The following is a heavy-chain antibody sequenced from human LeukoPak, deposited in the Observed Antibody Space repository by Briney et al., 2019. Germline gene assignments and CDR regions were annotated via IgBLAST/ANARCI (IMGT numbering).Heavy chain of an antibody. D-gene: IGHD1-26*01. CDR1: GGSFSGYY. J-gene: IGHJ3*02. Sequence: SETLSLTCAVYGGSFSGYYWSWIRQPPGKGLEWIGEINHSGSTNYNPSLKSRVTISVDTSKNQFSLKLSSVTAADTAVYYCARVLGKRGGYPNAFDIWGQGTMVTVSS. CDR3: ARVLGKRGGYPNAFDI. V-gene: IGHV4-34*01. CDR2: INHSGST.